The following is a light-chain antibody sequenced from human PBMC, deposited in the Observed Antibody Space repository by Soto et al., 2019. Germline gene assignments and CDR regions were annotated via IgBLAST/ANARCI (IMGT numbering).Light chain of an antibody. V-gene: IGKV3-11*01. CDR3: QQRDNWPWT. Sequence: EIVLTQSPATLSLSPGERATLSCRASRSVSTSLAWYQQISGQAPRLLMFDASNRATGIPARFSGSGSGTDFTLAISSLEPEDFAVYYCQQRDNWPWTFGQGTKLEIK. J-gene: IGKJ1*01. CDR1: RSVSTS. CDR2: DAS.